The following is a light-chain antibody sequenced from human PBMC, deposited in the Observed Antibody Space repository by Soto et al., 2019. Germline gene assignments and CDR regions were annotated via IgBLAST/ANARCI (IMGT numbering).Light chain of an antibody. CDR1: QSISSSY. CDR2: GTS. CDR3: QQYGGSPPVT. J-gene: IGKJ3*01. Sequence: EIVLTQSPGTLSLSPGERATLSCRASQSISSSYLAWYQQKPGQAPRLLIYGTSSRATGIPDRFSGNGSGTDFTLTSRLEPEDFAVYYCQQYGGSPPVTFGPGTKVDIK. V-gene: IGKV3-20*01.